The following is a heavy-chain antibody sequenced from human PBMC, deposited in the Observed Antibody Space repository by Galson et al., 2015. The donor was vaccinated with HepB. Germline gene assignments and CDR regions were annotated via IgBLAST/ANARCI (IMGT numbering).Heavy chain of an antibody. V-gene: IGHV4-39*01. Sequence: ETLSLTCTVSGGSISSSSYYWGWIRQPPGKGLEWIGSIYYSGSTYYNPSLKSRVTISVDTSKNQFSLKLSSVTAADTAVYYCATLLDWLTNLRYYYYGMDVWGQGTTVTVSS. CDR2: IYYSGST. D-gene: IGHD3-9*01. CDR1: GGSISSSSYY. J-gene: IGHJ6*02. CDR3: ATLLDWLTNLRYYYYGMDV.